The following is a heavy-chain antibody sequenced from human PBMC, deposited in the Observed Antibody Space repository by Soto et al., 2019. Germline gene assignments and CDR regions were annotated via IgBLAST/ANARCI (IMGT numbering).Heavy chain of an antibody. D-gene: IGHD3-16*01. J-gene: IGHJ6*04. V-gene: IGHV3-48*01. CDR1: GFTFSGHS. CDR2: ITASSRTV. Sequence: EEQLVDSGGGLVQPGGSLRLSCLASGFTFSGHSMVWVRQAPGKGLEWLSYITASSRTVTYTESVKGRFSISRDNAKNSLFLRVDSLRAEDTAEYYCARARLWGHLDVWGKGTTVTVSS. CDR3: ARARLWGHLDV.